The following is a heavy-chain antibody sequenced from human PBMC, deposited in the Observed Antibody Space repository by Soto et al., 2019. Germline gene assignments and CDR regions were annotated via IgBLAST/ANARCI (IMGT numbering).Heavy chain of an antibody. J-gene: IGHJ6*02. Sequence: QVQLVESGGGVVQPGRSLRLSCAASGFTFRTYGMHWVRQGPGKGLEWLAVISNTGINKYYADSVKGRFTISRDNSRDTLFLQMNSLRGEDTAIYYCAKVIRADSTSSNFYYYSGLDVWGQGTTVTVSS. V-gene: IGHV3-30*18. CDR2: ISNTGINK. CDR1: GFTFRTYG. CDR3: AKVIRADSTSSNFYYYSGLDV. D-gene: IGHD6-6*01.